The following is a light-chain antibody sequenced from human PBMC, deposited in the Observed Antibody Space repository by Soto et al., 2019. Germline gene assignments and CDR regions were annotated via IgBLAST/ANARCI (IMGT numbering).Light chain of an antibody. V-gene: IGKV1-6*01. CDR2: AAS. Sequence: IQMTQSPSTLSASVGDRVTITCRASQGIRSDLGWYQQKPGKAPELLIFAASHLQTGVPSRFSGSGSGTDFTLTISSLQPEDFATYYCLQDYTYPWTFGQGTKVDIK. CDR3: LQDYTYPWT. J-gene: IGKJ1*01. CDR1: QGIRSD.